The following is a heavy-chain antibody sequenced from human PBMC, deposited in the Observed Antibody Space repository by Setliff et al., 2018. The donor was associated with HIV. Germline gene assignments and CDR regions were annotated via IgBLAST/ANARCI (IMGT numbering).Heavy chain of an antibody. D-gene: IGHD3-22*01. CDR1: GDSIIDSY. V-gene: IGHV4-4*09. J-gene: IGHJ3*01. CDR2: IHGTGRT. CDR3: ARLSVVIHDTFDV. Sequence: SETLSLTCTVSGDSIIDSYWSWVRQPPGKGLEWIGYIHGTGRTNYSPSLKSRVTTSVDTSKNHFSLRLRSVTAADTAVYYCARLSVVIHDTFDVWGHGTMVTVSS.